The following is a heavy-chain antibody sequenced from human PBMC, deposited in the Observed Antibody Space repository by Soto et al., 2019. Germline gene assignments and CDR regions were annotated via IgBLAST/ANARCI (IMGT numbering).Heavy chain of an antibody. D-gene: IGHD3-9*01. Sequence: QLQLQESGPGLVKPSETLSLTCTVSGGSISTFDYYWGWNRQPPGKGLEWIGYIHYSGSTYYNPSLKSRVTISVDTSKNQFSLKLSSVTAPDTAVHYCASRAFYSDFLTGRDAFDIWGQGTMVTVSS. J-gene: IGHJ3*02. CDR2: IHYSGST. CDR1: GGSISTFDYY. V-gene: IGHV4-39*01. CDR3: ASRAFYSDFLTGRDAFDI.